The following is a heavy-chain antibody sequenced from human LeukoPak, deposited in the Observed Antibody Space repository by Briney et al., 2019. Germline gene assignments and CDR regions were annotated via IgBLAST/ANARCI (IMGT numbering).Heavy chain of an antibody. D-gene: IGHD4-11*01. J-gene: IGHJ4*02. CDR1: GFSLRTAGMC. Sequence: SGPALVEPTQTLTLTCTFSGFSLRTAGMCVSWIRQPPGKALVWLARIDWDHDTYYSTSLKTRLTISKDTSKNQVVLTMTNMDPVDTATYYCARNQDDYNYYDYWGQGTLVTVSS. CDR3: ARNQDDYNYYDY. CDR2: IDWDHDT. V-gene: IGHV2-70*11.